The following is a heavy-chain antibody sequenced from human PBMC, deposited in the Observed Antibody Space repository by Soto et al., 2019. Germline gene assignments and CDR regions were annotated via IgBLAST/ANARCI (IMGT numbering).Heavy chain of an antibody. Sequence: GGSLRLSCAASGFTFDDYAMHWVRQAPGKGLEWVSGISWNSGSIGYADSVKGRFTISRDNAKNSLYLQMNSLRAEDTALYYCAKDRATYYGSGGYYYGMDVWGQGTTVTVSS. CDR1: GFTFDDYA. D-gene: IGHD3-10*01. CDR2: ISWNSGSI. CDR3: AKDRATYYGSGGYYYGMDV. J-gene: IGHJ6*02. V-gene: IGHV3-9*01.